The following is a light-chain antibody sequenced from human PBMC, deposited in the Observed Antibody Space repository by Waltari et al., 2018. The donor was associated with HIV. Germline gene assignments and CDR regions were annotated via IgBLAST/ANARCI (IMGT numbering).Light chain of an antibody. J-gene: IGLJ2*01. CDR1: SSNI. V-gene: IGLV1-47*01. CDR2: RNN. CDR3: AAWGDSLSGPVI. Sequence: QPVLTQPPSVSATPGQRAITSCSGSSSNIHGYHQLPRAHPPLLIYRNNQRPSGVPERFSGSKSGTPAALAISGLRAEDEADYHCAAWGDSLSGPVIFCGGTKLTVL.